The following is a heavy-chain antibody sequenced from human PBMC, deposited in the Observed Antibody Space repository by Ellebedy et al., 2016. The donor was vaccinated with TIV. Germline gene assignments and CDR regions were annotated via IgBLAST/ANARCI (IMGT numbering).Heavy chain of an antibody. Sequence: GGSLRLXXAASGFTFSSYSMNWVRQAPGKGLEWVSYISSSSSTIYYADSVKGRFTISRDNAKNSLYLQMNSLRAEDTAVYYCARASGGSGTYYYYYAMDVWGQGTTVTVSS. J-gene: IGHJ6*02. CDR3: ARASGGSGTYYYYYAMDV. D-gene: IGHD3-10*01. CDR1: GFTFSSYS. CDR2: ISSSSSTI. V-gene: IGHV3-48*04.